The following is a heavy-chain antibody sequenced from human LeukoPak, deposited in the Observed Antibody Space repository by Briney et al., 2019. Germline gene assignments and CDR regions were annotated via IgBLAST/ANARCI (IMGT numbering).Heavy chain of an antibody. Sequence: ASVKVSCKASGYTFTSYAMNWVRQAPGQGLEWMGWINPNSGGTNFAHKFQGRVTMTRDTSISTAYMELSSLRSDDTALYYCARFGSKIQIRFLEWSLSLDIWGQGTMVTVSS. CDR3: ARFGSKIQIRFLEWSLSLDI. V-gene: IGHV1-2*02. D-gene: IGHD3-3*01. J-gene: IGHJ3*02. CDR2: INPNSGGT. CDR1: GYTFTSYA.